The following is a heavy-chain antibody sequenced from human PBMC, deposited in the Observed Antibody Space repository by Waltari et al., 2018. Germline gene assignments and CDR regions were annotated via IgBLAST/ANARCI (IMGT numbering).Heavy chain of an antibody. D-gene: IGHD2-2*01. CDR2: ITRDGRTT. V-gene: IGHV3-74*01. CDR1: GFTFSDQW. J-gene: IGHJ4*02. CDR3: AAKVQTRYCSSVSCYGGPPDS. Sequence: EVLLVESGGGSLQPGESRRLSCAASGFTFSDQWMHGVRQAPGKGLVWVSHITRDGRTTYADSVKGRFTISRDNAHNTLYLQMNSLRAEDTAIYYCAAKVQTRYCSSVSCYGGPPDSWGQGTLLTVSS.